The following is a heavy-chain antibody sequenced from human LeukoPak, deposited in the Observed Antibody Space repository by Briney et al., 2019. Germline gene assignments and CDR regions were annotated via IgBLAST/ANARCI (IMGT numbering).Heavy chain of an antibody. V-gene: IGHV3-30*04. Sequence: GRSLRLSCEASGFTFNIYSTYWIRQTPDKGLEWLAVTSHDESTKLYADSVKGRFTISRDNSKNTVYLLMNSLRLDDTGIYYCARSRLGLWLSVIDYWGQGSLVTVSA. D-gene: IGHD3-9*01. CDR2: TSHDESTK. J-gene: IGHJ4*02. CDR3: ARSRLGLWLSVIDY. CDR1: GFTFNIYS.